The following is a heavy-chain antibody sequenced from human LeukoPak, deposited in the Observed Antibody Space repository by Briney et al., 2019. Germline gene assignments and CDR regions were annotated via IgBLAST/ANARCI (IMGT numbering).Heavy chain of an antibody. J-gene: IGHJ4*02. CDR1: GFTFSSYG. CDR2: ISYDGSNK. CDR3: AKDMSSGWYVAHDY. D-gene: IGHD6-19*01. Sequence: RGSLRLSCAASGFTFSSYGMHWVRQAPGKGLEWVAVISYDGSNKYYADSVKGRFTISRDNSKNTLYLQMNSLRAEDTAVYYCAKDMSSGWYVAHDYWGQGTLVTVSS. V-gene: IGHV3-30*18.